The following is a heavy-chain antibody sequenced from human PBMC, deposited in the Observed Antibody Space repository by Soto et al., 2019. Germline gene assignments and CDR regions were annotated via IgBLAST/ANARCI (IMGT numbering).Heavy chain of an antibody. CDR1: GFTFGDNA. V-gene: IGHV3-49*03. D-gene: IGHD2-8*01. J-gene: IGHJ6*02. CDR2: IRSKAYGGTT. CDR3: TRGVLMVYAIRSYYYGMDV. Sequence: PGGSLRLSCTASGFTFGDNAMSWFRQAPGKGLEWVGFIRSKAYGGTTEYAASVKGRFTISRDDSKSIAYLQMNSLKSEYTAVYYCTRGVLMVYAIRSYYYGMDVWGQGT.